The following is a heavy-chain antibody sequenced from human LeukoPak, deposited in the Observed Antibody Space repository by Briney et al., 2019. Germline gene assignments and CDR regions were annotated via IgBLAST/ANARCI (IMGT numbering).Heavy chain of an antibody. CDR1: GYTFTTYG. CDR2: ISGYNGNT. D-gene: IGHD3-3*01. CDR3: ARVGRDPIFGVVTTVDY. J-gene: IGHJ4*02. V-gene: IGHV1-18*01. Sequence: ASVKVSCKASGYTFTTYGVIWVRQAPGQGLEWMGWISGYNGNTNYAQNLQDRVTMTTDTSTSTAHMELRNLRSDDTAMYYCARVGRDPIFGVVTTVDYWGQGTLVTVSS.